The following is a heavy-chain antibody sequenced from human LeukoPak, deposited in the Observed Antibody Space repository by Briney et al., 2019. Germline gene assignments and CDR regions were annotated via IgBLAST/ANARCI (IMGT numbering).Heavy chain of an antibody. CDR1: GYTISSGYY. V-gene: IGHV4-61*02. J-gene: IGHJ3*02. Sequence: PSETLSLTCAVSGYTISSGYYWSWIRQPAGKGLEWIGRIYTSGSTNYNPSLKSRVTISVDTSKNQFSLKLSSVTAADTAVYYCARASGDPACDAFDIWGQGTMVTVSS. D-gene: IGHD7-27*01. CDR3: ARASGDPACDAFDI. CDR2: IYTSGST.